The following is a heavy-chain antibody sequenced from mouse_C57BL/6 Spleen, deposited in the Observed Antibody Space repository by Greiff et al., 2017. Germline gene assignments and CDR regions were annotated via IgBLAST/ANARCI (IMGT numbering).Heavy chain of an antibody. CDR1: GYTFTSYW. J-gene: IGHJ2*01. V-gene: IGHV1-61*01. CDR2: IYPSDSET. Sequence: QVQLQQPGAELVRPGSSVKLSCKASGYTFTSYWMDWVKQRPGQGLEWIGNIYPSDSETHYNQKFKDKATLTVDKSSSTAYMQLSSLTSEDSAVYYCARVPGYFDYWGQGTTLTVSS. CDR3: ARVPGYFDY.